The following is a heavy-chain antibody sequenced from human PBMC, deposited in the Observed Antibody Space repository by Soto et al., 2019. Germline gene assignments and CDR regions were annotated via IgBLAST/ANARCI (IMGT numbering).Heavy chain of an antibody. CDR2: ISYSGST. J-gene: IGHJ4*02. D-gene: IGHD5-18*01. V-gene: IGHV4-59*11. CDR3: ARSGYSYGPNPLLY. CDR1: RGSINSHY. Sequence: SETLSLTCTVSRGSINSHYWSWIRQSPGKGLEYIGYISYSGSTNYNPSLRSRLTISVDTSKNQFSLKLSSVTAADTAVYYCARSGYSYGPNPLLYWGQGTLVIVSS.